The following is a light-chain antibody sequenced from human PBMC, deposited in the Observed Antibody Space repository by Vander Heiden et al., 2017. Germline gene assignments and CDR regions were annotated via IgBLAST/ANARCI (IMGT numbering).Light chain of an antibody. CDR2: AAS. Sequence: DIQMTQSPSSLSASVGDRVTITCRASQSISSYLSWYQQKSGKAPNLLIYAASSLQSGVPSRFSGSGSGTDFTLTISSLQPEDFAAYYCQQSDSNLSCTFGPGTKMEIK. J-gene: IGKJ2*02. V-gene: IGKV1-39*01. CDR3: QQSDSNLSCT. CDR1: QSISSY.